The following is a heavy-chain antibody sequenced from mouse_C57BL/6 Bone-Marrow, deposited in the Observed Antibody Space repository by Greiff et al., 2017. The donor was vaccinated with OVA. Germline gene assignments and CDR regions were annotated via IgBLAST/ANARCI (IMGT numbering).Heavy chain of an antibody. CDR3: TRWSLRDD. CDR2: IDPENGDT. J-gene: IGHJ2*01. D-gene: IGHD2-3*01. V-gene: IGHV14-4*01. CDR1: GFNIKDDY. Sequence: VQLKESGAELVRPGASVKLSCTASGFNIKDDYMHWVKQRPEQGLEWIGWIDPENGDTEYASKFQGKATITADTSSNTAYLQLSSLTSEDTAVYYCTRWSLRDDGGQGTTLTVSS.